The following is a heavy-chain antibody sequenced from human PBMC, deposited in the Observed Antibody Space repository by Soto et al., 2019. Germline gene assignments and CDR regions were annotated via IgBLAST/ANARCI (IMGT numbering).Heavy chain of an antibody. V-gene: IGHV5-51*01. CDR3: ARLAGKWELLYYYESVGMDV. J-gene: IGHJ6*02. Sequence: GESLKISCMGSGNSFTSYWIGWVRQMPGKGLEWMGIIYPGDSDPRYSPSFQGQVTISADKSISTAYLQWRSLKASDTAMYYCARLAGKWELLYYYESVGMDVPGQGTTGSVSS. CDR2: IYPGDSDP. CDR1: GNSFTSYW. D-gene: IGHD1-26*01.